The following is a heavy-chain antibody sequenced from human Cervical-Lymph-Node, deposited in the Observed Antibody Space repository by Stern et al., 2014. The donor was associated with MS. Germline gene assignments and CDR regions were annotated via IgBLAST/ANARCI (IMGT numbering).Heavy chain of an antibody. J-gene: IGHJ1*01. V-gene: IGHV4-59*01. CDR1: GGSISSYY. CDR2: IYYSGST. D-gene: IGHD3-9*01. CDR3: ARDYYILTGYQH. Sequence: QVQLQESGPGLVKPSETLSLTCTVSGGSISSYYWSWIRQPPGKGLEWIGYIYYSGSTNYNPSLKSRVTISVDTSKNQFSLKLSSVTAADTAVYYCARDYYILTGYQHWGQGTLVTVSS.